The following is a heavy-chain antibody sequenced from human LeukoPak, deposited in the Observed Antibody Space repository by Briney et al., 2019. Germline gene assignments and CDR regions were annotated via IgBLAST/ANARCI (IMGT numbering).Heavy chain of an antibody. CDR1: GFTFSRYW. D-gene: IGHD4-17*01. CDR3: ARVDYGDYGFDY. J-gene: IGHJ4*02. Sequence: GGSLRLSCAASGFTFSRYWMSWVCQAPGKGLEWVGNIKQDGSEKQYVDSVKGRFTISRDNAKNSVFLQMNSLRAEDTAVYYCARVDYGDYGFDYWGQGTLVTVSS. CDR2: IKQDGSEK. V-gene: IGHV3-7*02.